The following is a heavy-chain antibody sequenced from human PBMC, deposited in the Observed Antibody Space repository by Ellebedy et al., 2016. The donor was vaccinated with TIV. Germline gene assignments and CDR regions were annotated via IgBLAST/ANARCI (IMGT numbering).Heavy chain of an antibody. CDR1: GFSFSDHY. D-gene: IGHD5-12*01. Sequence: PGGSLRLSCAASGFSFSDHYMSWIRQAPGKGLEWVSYISSSGSTIYYADSVKGRFTMSRDNAKNSLYLQMNSLRAEDTAVYYCARSFGRHSGPQDYWGQGTLVTVSS. J-gene: IGHJ4*02. CDR3: ARSFGRHSGPQDY. CDR2: ISSSGSTI. V-gene: IGHV3-11*01.